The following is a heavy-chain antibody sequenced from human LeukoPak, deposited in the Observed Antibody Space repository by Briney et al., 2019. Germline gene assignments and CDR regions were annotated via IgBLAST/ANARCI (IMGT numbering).Heavy chain of an antibody. CDR3: AKGTTMIVVVIIIDY. CDR2: ISGSGGST. V-gene: IGHV3-23*01. J-gene: IGHJ4*02. D-gene: IGHD3-22*01. Sequence: GGSLRLSCAASGFIFSSYAMSWVRQAPGKGLEWVSAISGSGGSTYYADSVKGRFTISRDNSKNTLYLQMNSLRAEDTAVYYCAKGTTMIVVVIIIDYWGQGTLVTVSS. CDR1: GFIFSSYA.